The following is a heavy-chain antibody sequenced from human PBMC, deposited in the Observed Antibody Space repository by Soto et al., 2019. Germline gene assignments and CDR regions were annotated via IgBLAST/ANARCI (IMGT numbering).Heavy chain of an antibody. CDR3: TRADYGDC. J-gene: IGHJ4*02. V-gene: IGHV3-15*01. D-gene: IGHD4-17*01. CDR1: GFTFSNAW. CDR2: IKSKTDGGTT. Sequence: EVQLVESGGGLVQPGGSLRLSCAASGFTFSNAWMSWVRQAPGKGLEWVGRIKSKTDGGTTDYDATVKGRFPISRDGSKNTLSLQMNSLKTEDTAVYYCTRADYGDCWGQGTLVTVSS.